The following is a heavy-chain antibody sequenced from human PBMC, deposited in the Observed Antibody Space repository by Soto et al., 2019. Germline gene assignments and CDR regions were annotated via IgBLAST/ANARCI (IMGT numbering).Heavy chain of an antibody. CDR2: IYYSGST. CDR1: GGSVNTGSYY. Sequence: QVQLQESGPGLVKTSETLSLTCTVSGGSVNTGSYYWSWIRQPPGKGLEWIGYIYYSGSTNDNASLKSRVNISVDTSKNQFSLRLTSVAAADTALYYCARVKYSYDSSGYFLDAIDVWGQGTMVTVSS. V-gene: IGHV4-61*01. J-gene: IGHJ3*01. CDR3: ARVKYSYDSSGYFLDAIDV. D-gene: IGHD3-22*01.